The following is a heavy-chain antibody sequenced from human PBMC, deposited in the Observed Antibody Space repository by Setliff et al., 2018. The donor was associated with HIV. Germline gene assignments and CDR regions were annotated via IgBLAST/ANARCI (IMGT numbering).Heavy chain of an antibody. CDR1: GYIFSAYY. J-gene: IGHJ4*02. CDR2: INYNNGDT. V-gene: IGHV1-2*02. D-gene: IGHD6-6*01. CDR3: AREVAARPYFDF. Sequence: ASVKVSCKTSGYIFSAYYVHWLRRAPGQGLEWMGWINYNNGDTKYAERFQGRVTMTRDTSISTVYMDLNRLTSDDTAVYYCAREVAARPYFDFWGQGTLVTVSS.